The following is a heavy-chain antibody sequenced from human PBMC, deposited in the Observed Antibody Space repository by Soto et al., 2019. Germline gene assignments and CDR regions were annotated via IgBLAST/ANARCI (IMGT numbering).Heavy chain of an antibody. Sequence: GGSLRLSCTASGFSFSSYAMSWVRQAPGKGLERVSLISASDDFTFYSDSVKGRFTISRDNSQNTLYLQMSSLRAEDTAIYYCARSFDWLTPYDYSGQGTMVTVSS. CDR3: ARSFDWLTPYDY. D-gene: IGHD3-9*01. CDR1: GFSFSSYA. J-gene: IGHJ4*02. V-gene: IGHV3-23*01. CDR2: ISASDDFT.